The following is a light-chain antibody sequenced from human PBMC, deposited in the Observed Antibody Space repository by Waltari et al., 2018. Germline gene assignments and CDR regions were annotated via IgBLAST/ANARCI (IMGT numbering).Light chain of an antibody. V-gene: IGLV2-14*01. CDR3: SSYTTSTTLL. J-gene: IGLJ1*01. CDR1: STYVCAYNL. CDR2: DVG. Sequence: QSALTQPASVSGSPGQSITLSSTGSSTYVCAYNLVSWYHQHPGKVPKPILYDVGNRPSGISHRFSASKSGNTASLTISGLQEEDEGEYYCSSYTTSTTLLFGTGTRLTVL.